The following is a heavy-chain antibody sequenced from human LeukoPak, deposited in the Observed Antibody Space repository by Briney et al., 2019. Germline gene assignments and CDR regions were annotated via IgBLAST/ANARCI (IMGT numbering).Heavy chain of an antibody. D-gene: IGHD7-27*01. Sequence: SVKVSCKASGGTFSSYTISWVREAPGQGLEWMGRIIPILGIANYAQKFQGRVTITADKSTSTAYMELSSLRSEDTAVYYCARDGDSEWTGVSAFDIWGQGTMVIVSS. J-gene: IGHJ3*02. CDR1: GGTFSSYT. CDR2: IIPILGIA. CDR3: ARDGDSEWTGVSAFDI. V-gene: IGHV1-69*04.